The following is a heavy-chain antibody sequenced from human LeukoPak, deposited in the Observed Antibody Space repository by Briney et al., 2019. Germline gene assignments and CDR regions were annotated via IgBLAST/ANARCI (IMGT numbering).Heavy chain of an antibody. J-gene: IGHJ6*03. CDR2: IYYSGST. CDR3: ARAVGATIFNYYDYYYMDV. D-gene: IGHD1-26*01. Sequence: SETLSLTCTVSGGSISSHYWSWIRQPPGKGLEWIGYIYYSGSTNYNPSLKSRVTISVDTSKNQFSLKLSSVTAADTAVYYCARAVGATIFNYYDYYYMDVWGKGTTVTVSS. V-gene: IGHV4-59*11. CDR1: GGSISSHY.